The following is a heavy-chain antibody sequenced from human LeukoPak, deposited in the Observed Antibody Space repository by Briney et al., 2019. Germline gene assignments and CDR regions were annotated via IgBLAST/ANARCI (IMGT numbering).Heavy chain of an antibody. CDR1: GFTFRSYW. CDR3: ARGGYDILTGYPYYFDY. Sequence: GGSLRLSCAASGFTFRSYWMHWVRQAPGKGLVWVSRINSDGSSTSYADSVKGRFTISRDNAKNTLYLQMNGLRAEDTAVYYSARGGYDILTGYPYYFDYWGQGTLVTVSS. J-gene: IGHJ4*02. CDR2: INSDGSST. D-gene: IGHD3-9*01. V-gene: IGHV3-74*01.